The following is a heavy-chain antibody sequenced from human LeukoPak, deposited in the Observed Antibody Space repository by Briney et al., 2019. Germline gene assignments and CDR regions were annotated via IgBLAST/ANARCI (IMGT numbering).Heavy chain of an antibody. D-gene: IGHD2-8*01. V-gene: IGHV3-23*01. CDR1: GFTFSSYA. J-gene: IGHJ4*02. CDR2: ISGSGGST. CDR3: AKGLWDIVLMVYAPGVDY. Sequence: PGGSLRLSCAASGFTFSSYAMSWVRQAPGKGLEWVSAISGSGGSTYYADSVKGRFTISRDNSKNTLYLQMNSLRAEDTAVYYCAKGLWDIVLMVYAPGVDYWGQGTLVTVSS.